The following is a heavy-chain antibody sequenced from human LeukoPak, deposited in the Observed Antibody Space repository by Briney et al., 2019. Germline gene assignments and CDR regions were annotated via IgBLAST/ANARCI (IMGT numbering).Heavy chain of an antibody. CDR1: GGSISTGGYS. CDR2: IYHSGST. CDR3: ARGRGQNYFDY. J-gene: IGHJ4*02. Sequence: SETLSLTCAVSGGSISTGGYSWSWIRQPPGEGLAWIGYIYHSGSTYYNPSLKSRVTISVDRSKNQFSLKLSSVTAADTAVYYRARGRGQNYFDYWGQGTLVTVSS. D-gene: IGHD3-10*01. V-gene: IGHV4-30-2*01.